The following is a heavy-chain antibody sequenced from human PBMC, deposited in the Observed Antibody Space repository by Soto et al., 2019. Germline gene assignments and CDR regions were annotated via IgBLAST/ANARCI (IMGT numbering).Heavy chain of an antibody. CDR2: IYWNDDK. J-gene: IGHJ4*02. V-gene: IGHV2-5*01. Sequence: SGPTLVNPTQTLTLTCTFSGFSLSTSGVGVGWIRQPPGKALEWLALIYWNDDKRYSPSLKSRLTITKDTSKNQVVLTMTNMDPVDTATYYCALRFYSNYAFDYWGQGTLVTVSS. CDR1: GFSLSTSGVG. CDR3: ALRFYSNYAFDY. D-gene: IGHD4-4*01.